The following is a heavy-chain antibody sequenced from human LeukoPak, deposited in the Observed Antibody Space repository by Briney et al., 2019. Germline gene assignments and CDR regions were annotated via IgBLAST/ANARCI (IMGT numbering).Heavy chain of an antibody. CDR3: AREGTTVTHFDY. J-gene: IGHJ4*02. Sequence: AGTLSLTCTVSGGSISGYYWSWIRQPPGKGLEWVGYICNSGSTNYNPSPKSRDTISVDTSKNQFSLKLSSVSAADTPVYNCAREGTTVTHFDYWGQGTLVTVSS. CDR1: GGSISGYY. D-gene: IGHD4-17*01. CDR2: ICNSGST. V-gene: IGHV4-59*01.